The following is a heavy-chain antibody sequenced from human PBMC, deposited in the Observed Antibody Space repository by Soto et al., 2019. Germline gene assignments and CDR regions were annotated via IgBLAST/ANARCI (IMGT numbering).Heavy chain of an antibody. V-gene: IGHV3-7*01. D-gene: IGHD6-25*01. Sequence: QPGGSLRLSCEVSGLTFSSYWMNWVRQAPGKGLEWVANIKPDGSQKNYVDSVRSRFTISRDNARSSVSLQMNSLRGDDTALYYCMTSGGYWGQGTLVTVSS. CDR3: MTSGGY. CDR1: GLTFSSYW. J-gene: IGHJ4*02. CDR2: IKPDGSQK.